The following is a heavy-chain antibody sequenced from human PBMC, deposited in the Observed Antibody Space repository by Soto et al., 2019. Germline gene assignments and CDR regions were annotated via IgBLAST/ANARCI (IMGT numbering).Heavy chain of an antibody. J-gene: IGHJ4*01. Sequence: ASVNVSFKDSGYTFTGYYMHWVRQAPGQGLEWMGWINPNSGGTNYAQKFQGRVTMTRDTSISTAYMELSRLRSDDTAVYDCARDSVQYSSSSDLDYWGHGTLVTVSS. CDR3: ARDSVQYSSSSDLDY. CDR2: INPNSGGT. V-gene: IGHV1-2*02. CDR1: GYTFTGYY. D-gene: IGHD6-6*01.